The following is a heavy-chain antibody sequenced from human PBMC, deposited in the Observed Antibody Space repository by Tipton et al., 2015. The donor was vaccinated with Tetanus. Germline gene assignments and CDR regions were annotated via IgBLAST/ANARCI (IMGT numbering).Heavy chain of an antibody. V-gene: IGHV4-59*01. J-gene: IGHJ5*02. CDR1: GGSISSYY. CDR3: AREVKDCFCTSGYGGWFCP. D-gene: IGHD2-2*01. CDR2: IYHSGST. Sequence: TLSLTCTVSGGSISSYYWGWIRQPPGKGLEWVGFIYHSGSTNYNPSLKSRTTISVDTSKNQFSLKLSSVTAADTAVYYCAREVKDCFCTSGYGGWFCPWGQGTLVTVSS.